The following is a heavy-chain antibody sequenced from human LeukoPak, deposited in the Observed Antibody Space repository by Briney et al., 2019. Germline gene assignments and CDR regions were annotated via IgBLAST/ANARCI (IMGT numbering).Heavy chain of an antibody. Sequence: GGSLRLSCAASGFTFRSYGMSWVRQAPEKGLEWVSGISASGGSPYYADSVKGRFTISRDNSKNTLYLQMNSLRAEDTAVYYCAKVSQFYDILTGYSWFFDLWGRGTLVTVSS. J-gene: IGHJ2*01. CDR1: GFTFRSYG. CDR3: AKVSQFYDILTGYSWFFDL. D-gene: IGHD3-9*01. V-gene: IGHV3-23*01. CDR2: ISASGGSP.